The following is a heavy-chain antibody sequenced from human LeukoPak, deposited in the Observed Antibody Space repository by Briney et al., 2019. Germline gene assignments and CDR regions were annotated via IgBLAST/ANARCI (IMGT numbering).Heavy chain of an antibody. V-gene: IGHV3-23*01. Sequence: GALRLSCAASGFTFSSCGLTWVRQAPGKGLEWVSGISGSTSATYFADSVKGRFTISGDNSKNTLYLQMNSLRAEDTAMYYCAKTYGGTWYLDYWGQGTLVTVSS. J-gene: IGHJ4*02. CDR2: ISGSTSAT. D-gene: IGHD6-13*01. CDR1: GFTFSSCG. CDR3: AKTYGGTWYLDY.